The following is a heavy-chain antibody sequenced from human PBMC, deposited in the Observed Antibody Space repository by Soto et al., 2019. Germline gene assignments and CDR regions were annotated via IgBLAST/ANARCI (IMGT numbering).Heavy chain of an antibody. Sequence: GGSLRLSCAASGFTFSSYSMNWVRQAPGKGLEWVSSISSSSSYIYYADSVKGRFTISRDNAKNSLYLQMNSLRAEDTAVYYCARSAAAGSNYYGMDVWGQGTTVTVSS. CDR1: GFTFSSYS. D-gene: IGHD6-13*01. CDR2: ISSSSSYI. CDR3: ARSAAAGSNYYGMDV. V-gene: IGHV3-21*01. J-gene: IGHJ6*02.